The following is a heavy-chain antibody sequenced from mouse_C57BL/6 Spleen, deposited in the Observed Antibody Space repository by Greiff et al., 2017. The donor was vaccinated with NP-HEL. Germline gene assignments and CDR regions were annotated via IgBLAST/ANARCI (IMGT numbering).Heavy chain of an antibody. D-gene: IGHD3-3*01. V-gene: IGHV1-39*01. Sequence: VHVKQSGPELVKPGASVKISCKASGYSFTDYNMNWVKQSNGKSLEWIGVINPNYGTTSYNQKFKGKATLTVDKSSSTAYMQINSLTSEYSAVYYWAGDGGDYFDYWGQGTTLTVSS. CDR1: GYSFTDYN. J-gene: IGHJ2*01. CDR2: INPNYGTT. CDR3: AGDGGDYFDY.